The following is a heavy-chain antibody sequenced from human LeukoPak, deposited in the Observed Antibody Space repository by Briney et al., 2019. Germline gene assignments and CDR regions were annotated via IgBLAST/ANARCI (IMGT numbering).Heavy chain of an antibody. J-gene: IGHJ6*02. D-gene: IGHD3-3*01. CDR1: GYTFTSYD. CDR2: MNPSSGNT. V-gene: IGHV1-8*01. Sequence: ASVKVSCKASGYTFTSYDINWVRQATGQGLEWMGWMNPSSGNTGYAQKFQGRVTMTRNTSISTAYMELSSLRSEDTAVYYCARLFMSDFWSGYPYYYYGMDVWGQGTTVTVS. CDR3: ARLFMSDFWSGYPYYYYGMDV.